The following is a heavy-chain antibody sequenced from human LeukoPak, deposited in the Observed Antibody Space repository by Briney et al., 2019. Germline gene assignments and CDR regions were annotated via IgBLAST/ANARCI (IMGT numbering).Heavy chain of an antibody. V-gene: IGHV3-23*01. CDR1: GFTFSSYA. D-gene: IGHD3-10*01. Sequence: PGGSLRLSCAASGFTFSSYAMSWVRQAPGKGLEWVSAISGSGGSTYYADSVKGRFTISRDNSKNTLYLQMNSLRAEDTAVYYCAKNSFGKYGTSMVRGVIHGLWGRGTLVTVSS. CDR3: AKNSFGKYGTSMVRGVIHGL. J-gene: IGHJ2*01. CDR2: ISGSGGST.